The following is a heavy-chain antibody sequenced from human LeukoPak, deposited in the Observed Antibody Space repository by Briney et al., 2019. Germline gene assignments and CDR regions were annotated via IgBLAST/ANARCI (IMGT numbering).Heavy chain of an antibody. D-gene: IGHD2-2*01. Sequence: GGSLRLSCAASGFTFSSYAMSWVRQAPGKGLEWVSAISGSGGSTYYADSVKGRLTISRDNSKNTLYLQMNSLRAEDTAVYYCAPPAGCSSTSCQNDYWGQGTLVTVSS. CDR2: ISGSGGST. CDR1: GFTFSSYA. V-gene: IGHV3-23*01. J-gene: IGHJ4*02. CDR3: APPAGCSSTSCQNDY.